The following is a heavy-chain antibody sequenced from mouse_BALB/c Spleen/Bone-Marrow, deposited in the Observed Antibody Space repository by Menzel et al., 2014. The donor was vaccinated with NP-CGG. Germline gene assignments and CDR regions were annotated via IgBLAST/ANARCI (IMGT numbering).Heavy chain of an antibody. V-gene: IGHV5-6-3*01. CDR3: ARDYYGSSYAMGY. Sequence: EVHLVESGGGLVQPGGSLKLSCAASGFTFSSYGMSWVRQTPDKRLELVATINSNGGSTYYPDSVKGRFTISRDNAKNTLYLQMSSLKSEDTAMYHCARDYYGSSYAMGYWGQGTSVTVSS. D-gene: IGHD1-1*01. J-gene: IGHJ4*01. CDR1: GFTFSSYG. CDR2: INSNGGST.